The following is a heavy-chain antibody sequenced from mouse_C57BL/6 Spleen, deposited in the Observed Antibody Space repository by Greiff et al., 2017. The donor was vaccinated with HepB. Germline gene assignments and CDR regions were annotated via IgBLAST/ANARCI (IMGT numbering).Heavy chain of an antibody. CDR1: GYAFSSSW. V-gene: IGHV1-82*01. CDR3: ATYYGRPSFAY. J-gene: IGHJ3*01. Sequence: VQLQQSGPELVKPGASVKISCKASGYAFSSSWMNWVKQRPGKGLEWIGRIYPGDGDTNYNGKFKGKATLTADKSSSTAYMQLSSLTSEDSAVYFCATYYGRPSFAYWGQGTLVTVSA. D-gene: IGHD1-1*01. CDR2: IYPGDGDT.